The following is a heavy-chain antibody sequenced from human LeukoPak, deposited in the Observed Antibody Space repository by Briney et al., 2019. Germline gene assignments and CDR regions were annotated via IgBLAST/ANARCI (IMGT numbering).Heavy chain of an antibody. V-gene: IGHV1-24*01. CDR3: ARLLLWNGDYLPDY. CDR1: GYTLTELS. J-gene: IGHJ4*02. Sequence: ASVKVSCKVSGYTLTELSMHWVRQAPGKGLEWMGGFDPEDGETIYAQKFQGRVTMTEDTSTDTAYMELSSLRSEDTAVYYCARLLLWNGDYLPDYWGQGTLVTVSS. D-gene: IGHD4-17*01. CDR2: FDPEDGET.